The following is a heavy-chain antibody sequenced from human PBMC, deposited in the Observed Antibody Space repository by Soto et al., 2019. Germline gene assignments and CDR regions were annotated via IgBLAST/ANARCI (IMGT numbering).Heavy chain of an antibody. V-gene: IGHV4-34*03. Sequence: SETLSLTCDVYGGSFSGYIWTWIRQTPGKGLQWIGQINHSGSANYNPSLKSRVTLSVDTSQSQFSLKLNSVTAADTAVYYCTTEAYDNSGSLAFDIWGPGTLVTVSS. CDR2: INHSGSA. CDR1: GGSFSGYI. J-gene: IGHJ3*02. D-gene: IGHD3-22*01. CDR3: TTEAYDNSGSLAFDI.